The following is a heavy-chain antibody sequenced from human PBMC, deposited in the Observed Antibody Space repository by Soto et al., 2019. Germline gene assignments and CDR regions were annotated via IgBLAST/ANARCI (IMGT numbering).Heavy chain of an antibody. CDR3: AREGGNLNRFDP. D-gene: IGHD1-26*01. CDR1: GFTFSSYS. J-gene: IGHJ5*02. CDR2: ISSSSSTI. Sequence: EVQLVESGGGLVQPGGSLRLSCAASGFTFSSYSMNWVRQAPGKGLEWVSYISSSSSTIYYADSVKGRFTNSRDNAKNLLYLQMNRLRDEDTAVYYFAREGGNLNRFDPWGQGTLVTVSS. V-gene: IGHV3-48*02.